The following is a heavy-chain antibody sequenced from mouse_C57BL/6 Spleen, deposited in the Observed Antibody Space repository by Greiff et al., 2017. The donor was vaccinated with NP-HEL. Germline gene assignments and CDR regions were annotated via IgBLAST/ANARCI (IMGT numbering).Heavy chain of an antibody. CDR1: GYTFTDYY. Sequence: VQLQQSGAELVKPGASVKISCKASGYTFTDYYINWVKQRPGQGLEWIGKIGPGSGSTYYNEKFKGKATLTADKSSSTAYMQLSSLTSEDSAVYFCARDPNTHCYPYYAMEGWGQGTSVTVSS. D-gene: IGHD5-1-1*01. V-gene: IGHV1-77*01. CDR2: IGPGSGST. J-gene: IGHJ4*01. CDR3: ARDPNTHCYPYYAMEG.